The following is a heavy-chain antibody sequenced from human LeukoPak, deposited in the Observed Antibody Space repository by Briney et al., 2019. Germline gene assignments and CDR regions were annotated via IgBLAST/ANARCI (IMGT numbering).Heavy chain of an antibody. J-gene: IGHJ4*02. CDR1: EFTFSSYG. CDR3: ARQPAAKYYFDY. Sequence: PGGSLRLSCAASEFTFSSYGMHWVRQAPGKGLEWVAVISHDGTKAYYADSVKGRFTISRDNSKNTLYLQMNSLRAEDTAVYYCARQPAAKYYFDYWGQGTLVTVSS. D-gene: IGHD6-13*01. V-gene: IGHV3-30*03. CDR2: ISHDGTKA.